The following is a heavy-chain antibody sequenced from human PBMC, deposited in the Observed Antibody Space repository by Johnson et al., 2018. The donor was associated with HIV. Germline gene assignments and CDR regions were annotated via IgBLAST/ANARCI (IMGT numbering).Heavy chain of an antibody. D-gene: IGHD3-10*01. J-gene: IGHJ3*02. V-gene: IGHV3-NL1*01. CDR2: ISGSGGST. CDR1: GFTFSSYG. CDR3: AKDPGLWFGDDAFDI. Sequence: QVQLVESGGGVVQPGRSLRLSCAASGFTFSSYGMHWVRQAPGKGLEWVSAISGSGGSTYYADSVKGRFTISRDNSKNTLYLQMDSLRAEDTAVYYCAKDPGLWFGDDAFDIWGQGTMVTVSS.